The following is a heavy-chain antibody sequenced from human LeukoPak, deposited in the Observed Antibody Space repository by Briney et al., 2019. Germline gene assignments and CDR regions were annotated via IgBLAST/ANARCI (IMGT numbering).Heavy chain of an antibody. Sequence: PGRSLRLSCAASGFTFSSYGVHWVRQAPGKGLEWVAVISYDGSNKYYADSVKGRFTISRDNSKNTLYLQMNSLRAEDTAVYYCAKDPTTVTTFLDYWGQGALVTVSS. CDR3: AKDPTTVTTFLDY. V-gene: IGHV3-30*18. J-gene: IGHJ4*02. D-gene: IGHD4-17*01. CDR2: ISYDGSNK. CDR1: GFTFSSYG.